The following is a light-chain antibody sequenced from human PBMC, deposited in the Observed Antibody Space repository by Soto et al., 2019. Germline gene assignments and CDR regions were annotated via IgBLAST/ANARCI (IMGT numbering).Light chain of an antibody. Sequence: QSVLTQPPSVSGTPGQRVTISCSGSRSIIGNNGVNWYQQLPGTAPKLLIYSDNQRPSGVPDRFSGSKSGTSASLAISGLQSEDEADYFCASWDDSLDGPWLFGGGTKLTVL. CDR3: ASWDDSLDGPWL. V-gene: IGLV1-44*01. CDR1: RSIIGNNG. CDR2: SDN. J-gene: IGLJ3*02.